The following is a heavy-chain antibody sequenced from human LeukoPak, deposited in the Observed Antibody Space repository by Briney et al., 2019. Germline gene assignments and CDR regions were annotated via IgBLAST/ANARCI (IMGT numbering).Heavy chain of an antibody. V-gene: IGHV1-69*05. CDR1: GGTFSSYA. Sequence: SVKVSCKASGGTFSSYAISWVRLAPGQGLEWMGRIIPIFGIANYAQKFQGRDTSTTDETTSTAYMELSSLRSEDKAVYYCARDVIVVVTADAFDIWGQGTMVTVSS. D-gene: IGHD2-21*02. CDR2: IIPIFGIA. CDR3: ARDVIVVVTADAFDI. J-gene: IGHJ3*02.